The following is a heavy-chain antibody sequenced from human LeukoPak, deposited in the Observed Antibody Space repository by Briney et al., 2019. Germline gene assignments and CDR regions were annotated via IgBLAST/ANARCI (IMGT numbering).Heavy chain of an antibody. CDR3: ARSLIVVVVAATHSDY. J-gene: IGHJ4*02. CDR2: INPNSGGT. D-gene: IGHD2-15*01. CDR1: GDTFTGYY. Sequence: GASVKVSCKASGDTFTGYYMHWVRQAPGQGLEWMGWINPNSGGTNYAQKFQGRVTMTRDTSISTAYMELSRLRSDDTAVYYCARSLIVVVVAATHSDYWGQGTLVTVSS. V-gene: IGHV1-2*02.